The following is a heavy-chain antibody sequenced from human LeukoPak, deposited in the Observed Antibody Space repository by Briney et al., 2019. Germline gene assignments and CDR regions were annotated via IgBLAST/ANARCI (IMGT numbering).Heavy chain of an antibody. CDR3: ARQGGYCSSTNCSGGWFDP. Sequence: GESLKISCKGSGYSFISYWIGWVRQMPGKGLEWMGIIYPGDSDTRYSPSFQGQVTISADKSINTAYLQRSSLKASDTAMYYCARQGGYCSSTNCSGGWFDPWGQGTLVTVSS. D-gene: IGHD2-2*01. CDR2: IYPGDSDT. CDR1: GYSFISYW. V-gene: IGHV5-51*01. J-gene: IGHJ5*02.